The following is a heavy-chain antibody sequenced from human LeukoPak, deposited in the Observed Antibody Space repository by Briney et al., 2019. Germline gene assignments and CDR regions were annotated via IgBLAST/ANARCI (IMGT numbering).Heavy chain of an antibody. J-gene: IGHJ4*02. D-gene: IGHD5-12*01. CDR1: GYTFTGYY. Sequence: ASVKVSCKASGYTFTGYYLHWMRQAPGQGLEWMGWINPNSDGTSYAQKFQGRVTMTSDTSISTAYMELSSLRSDDTAVYYCARDRYSGYDYWGQGTPVTVSS. CDR2: INPNSDGT. V-gene: IGHV1-2*02. CDR3: ARDRYSGYDY.